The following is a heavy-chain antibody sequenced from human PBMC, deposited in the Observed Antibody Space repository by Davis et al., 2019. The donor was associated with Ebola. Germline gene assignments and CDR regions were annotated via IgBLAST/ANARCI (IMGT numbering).Heavy chain of an antibody. CDR1: GYTFTSYG. Sequence: ASVKVSCKASGYTFTSYGISWVRQAPGQGLEWMGWISAYNGNTNYAQKLQGRVTMTTDTSKSTAYMELRSLRSDDTAVYYCARDITMIVGGWFDPWGQGTLVTVSS. V-gene: IGHV1-18*01. D-gene: IGHD3-22*01. J-gene: IGHJ5*02. CDR3: ARDITMIVGGWFDP. CDR2: ISAYNGNT.